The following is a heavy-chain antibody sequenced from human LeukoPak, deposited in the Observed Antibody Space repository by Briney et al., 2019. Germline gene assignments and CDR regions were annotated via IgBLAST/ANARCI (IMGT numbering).Heavy chain of an antibody. V-gene: IGHV1-24*01. CDR1: GYTLTELS. CDR3: ATGYNSSWPLGY. J-gene: IGHJ4*02. D-gene: IGHD6-13*01. Sequence: ASVKVSCKVSGYTLTELSMHWVRQAPGKGLEWMGGFDPEDGETIYAQKFQGRVTMTEDTSTDTAYMELSSLRSEDTAVYYCATGYNSSWPLGYWGQGTLVTVSS. CDR2: FDPEDGET.